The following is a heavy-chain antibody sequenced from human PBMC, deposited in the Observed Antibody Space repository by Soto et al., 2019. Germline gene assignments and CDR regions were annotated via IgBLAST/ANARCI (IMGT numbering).Heavy chain of an antibody. CDR2: IKQDGSEK. J-gene: IGHJ5*02. D-gene: IGHD6-13*01. Sequence: GGSLRLSCAASGCTFSNYWMSWVRQAPGKGLEWVANIKQDGSEKYCVDSVKGRFTISRDNAKNSLYLQINGLRAEDTAVYYCARHPERIAQIGWFDPWGQGTLVTVSS. CDR3: ARHPERIAQIGWFDP. CDR1: GCTFSNYW. V-gene: IGHV3-7*01.